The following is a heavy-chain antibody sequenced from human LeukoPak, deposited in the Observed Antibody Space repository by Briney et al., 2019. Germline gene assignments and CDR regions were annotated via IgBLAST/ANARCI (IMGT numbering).Heavy chain of an antibody. CDR3: ARNSTGNQGHNWFDP. CDR2: INHSGST. V-gene: IGHV4-34*01. Sequence: SETLSLTCAVYGGSFSGYYWSWIRQPPGKGLEWIGEINHSGSTNYNPSLKSRVTISVDTSKNQFSLKLSSVTAADTAVYYCARNSTGNQGHNWFDPWGQGTLVTVSS. CDR1: GGSFSGYY. J-gene: IGHJ5*02. D-gene: IGHD2/OR15-2a*01.